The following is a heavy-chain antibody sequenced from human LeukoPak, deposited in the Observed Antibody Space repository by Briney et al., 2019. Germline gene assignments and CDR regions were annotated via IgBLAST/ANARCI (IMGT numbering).Heavy chain of an antibody. CDR3: ARGPGRITMVRGVTHGYYFDY. CDR1: GGSFSGYY. CDR2: INHSGST. Sequence: SETLSLTCAAYGGSFSGYYWSWIRQPPGKGLEWIGEINHSGSTNYNPSLKSRVTISVDTSKNQFSLKLSSVTAADTAVYYCARGPGRITMVRGVTHGYYFDYWGQGTLVTVSS. D-gene: IGHD3-10*01. J-gene: IGHJ4*02. V-gene: IGHV4-34*01.